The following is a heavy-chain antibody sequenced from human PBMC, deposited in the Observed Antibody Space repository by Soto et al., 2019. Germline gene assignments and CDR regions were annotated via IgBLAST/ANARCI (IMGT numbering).Heavy chain of an antibody. J-gene: IGHJ4*02. D-gene: IGHD3-10*01. CDR1: GGTFNTHT. CDR3: ARVSLRGHLLGNFDY. V-gene: IGHV1-69*13. Sequence: GASVKVSCKASGGTFNTHTISWVRQAPGQGLEWMGGIIPIFGTTNYAQNFQGRVTITADESTSTAYVELSSLISEDTAVYYCARVSLRGHLLGNFDYWGQGTLVTVSS. CDR2: IIPIFGTT.